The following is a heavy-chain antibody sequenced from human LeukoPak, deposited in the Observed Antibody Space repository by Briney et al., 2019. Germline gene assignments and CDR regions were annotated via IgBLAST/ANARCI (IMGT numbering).Heavy chain of an antibody. D-gene: IGHD6-19*01. CDR2: ISSSGSTI. J-gene: IGHJ4*02. CDR3: ARDEYSSGWTYSGDY. Sequence: GGSPRLSCAASGFTFSSYSMSWIRQAPGKGLEWVSYISSSGSTIYYADSVKGRFTISRDNAKNSLYLQMDSLRAEDTAVYYCARDEYSSGWTYSGDYWGQGTLVTVSS. CDR1: GFTFSSYS. V-gene: IGHV3-48*04.